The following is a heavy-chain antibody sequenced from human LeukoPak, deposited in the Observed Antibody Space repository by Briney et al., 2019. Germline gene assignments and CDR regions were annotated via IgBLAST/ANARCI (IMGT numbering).Heavy chain of an antibody. J-gene: IGHJ4*02. CDR1: GYTFTGYY. CDR2: INPNSGGT. V-gene: IGHV1-2*02. CDR3: ARDYYDSSGYYY. D-gene: IGHD3-22*01. Sequence: GASVKVSCKASGYTFTGYYMHCVRQAPGQGLEWMGWINPNSGGTNYAQKFRGRVTMTRDTSISTAYMELRRLRSDDTALYYCARDYYDSSGYYYWGQGTLVTVSS.